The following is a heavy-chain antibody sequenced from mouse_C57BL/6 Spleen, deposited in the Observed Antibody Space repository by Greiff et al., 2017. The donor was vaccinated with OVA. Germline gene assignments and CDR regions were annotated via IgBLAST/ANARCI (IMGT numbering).Heavy chain of an antibody. CDR1: GFNIKDYY. Sequence: EVKVVESGAELVKPGASVKLSCTASGFNIKDYYMHWVKQRTEQGLEWIGRIDPEDGETKYAPKFQGKATITADTSSNTAYLQLSSLTSEDTAVYYCARSHYDYDGVYAMDYWGQGTSVTVSS. V-gene: IGHV14-2*01. J-gene: IGHJ4*01. CDR2: IDPEDGET. CDR3: ARSHYDYDGVYAMDY. D-gene: IGHD2-4*01.